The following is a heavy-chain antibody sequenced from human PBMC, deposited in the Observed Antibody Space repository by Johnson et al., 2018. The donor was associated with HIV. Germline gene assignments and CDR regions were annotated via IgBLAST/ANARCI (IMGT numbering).Heavy chain of an antibody. CDR3: ARDRTTYDNFWSGSNAGSDAFDI. Sequence: QVQLVESGGGVVQPGTSLRLSCAASGFTFSYYSVHWVRQAPGKGLEWVSLISYDGGNKSYADSVKGRFTISRDNSQNTLFLQMNSLRLEDTAVYYCARDRTTYDNFWSGSNAGSDAFDIWGQGTLVTVSS. CDR2: ISYDGGNK. V-gene: IGHV3-30-3*01. D-gene: IGHD3-3*01. J-gene: IGHJ3*02. CDR1: GFTFSYYS.